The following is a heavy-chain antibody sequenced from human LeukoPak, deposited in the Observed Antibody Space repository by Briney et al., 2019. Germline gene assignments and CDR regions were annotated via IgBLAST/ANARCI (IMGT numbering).Heavy chain of an antibody. J-gene: IGHJ6*02. CDR2: ISSGGSNV. V-gene: IGHV3-48*03. Sequence: GGSLRLSYAASGFIFSSYEMNWVRQAPGKGLEWVSYISSGGSNVNYADSVKGRFLISRDNAKNSLYLQMNSLRAEDTAVYYCARRFKGAMDVWGQGTTGTVSS. CDR3: ARRFKGAMDV. CDR1: GFIFSSYE.